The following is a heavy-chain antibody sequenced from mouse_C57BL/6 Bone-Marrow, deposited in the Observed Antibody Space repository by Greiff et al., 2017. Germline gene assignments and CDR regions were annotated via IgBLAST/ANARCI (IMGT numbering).Heavy chain of an antibody. V-gene: IGHV5-6*01. CDR3: ARLITTGYYAMDY. CDR1: GFTFSSYG. D-gene: IGHD2-4*01. J-gene: IGHJ4*01. Sequence: EVMLVESGGDLVKPGGSLKLSCAASGFTFSSYGMSWVRQTPDKRLEWVATISSGGSYTYYPDSVKGRFTISSDNAKNTLYLQMSSLKSEDTAMYYCARLITTGYYAMDYWGQGTSVTVSS. CDR2: ISSGGSYT.